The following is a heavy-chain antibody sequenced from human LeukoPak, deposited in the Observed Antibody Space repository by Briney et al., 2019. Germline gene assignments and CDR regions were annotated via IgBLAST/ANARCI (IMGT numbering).Heavy chain of an antibody. J-gene: IGHJ3*02. CDR2: INAGNGNT. CDR3: ARAGTLGGHDAFDI. D-gene: IGHD3-16*01. Sequence: ASVKVSCKASGYTFITYALYWVRQAPGQRLEWMGWINAGNGNTKYSEKFQGRVIITRDTSASTAYMELSSLRSEDTAVYYCARAGTLGGHDAFDIWGQGTMVTVSS. CDR1: GYTFITYA. V-gene: IGHV1-3*01.